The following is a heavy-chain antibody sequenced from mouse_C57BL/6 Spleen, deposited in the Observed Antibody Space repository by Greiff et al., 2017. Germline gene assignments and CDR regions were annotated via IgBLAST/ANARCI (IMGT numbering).Heavy chain of an antibody. CDR2: IDPEDGDT. J-gene: IGHJ3*01. CDR3: TTGRWLLRFAY. Sequence: EVKLVESGAELVRPGASVKLSCTASGFNIKDYYMHWVKQRPEQGLEWIGRIDPEDGDTEYAPKFQVKATMTADTSSNTAYLQLSSLTSEDTAVYYCTTGRWLLRFAYWGQGTLVTVSA. CDR1: GFNIKDYY. V-gene: IGHV14-1*01. D-gene: IGHD2-3*01.